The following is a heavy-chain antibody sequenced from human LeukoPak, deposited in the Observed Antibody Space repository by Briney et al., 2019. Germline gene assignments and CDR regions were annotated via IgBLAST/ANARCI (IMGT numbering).Heavy chain of an antibody. CDR3: ARDRDSSGYYYV. CDR1: GFTVSSNY. D-gene: IGHD3-22*01. V-gene: IGHV3-53*01. CDR2: IYSGGST. Sequence: PGGSLSLSCAASGFTVSSNYMSWVRQAPGKGLEGVSVIYSGGSTYYADSVKGRFTISRDNSKNTLYLQMNSLRAEDTAVYYCARDRDSSGYYYVWGQGTLVTVSS. J-gene: IGHJ4*02.